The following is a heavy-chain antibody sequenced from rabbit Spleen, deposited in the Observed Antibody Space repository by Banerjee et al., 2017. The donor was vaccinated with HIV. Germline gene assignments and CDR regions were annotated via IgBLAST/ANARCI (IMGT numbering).Heavy chain of an antibody. Sequence: QSLEESGGDLVKPGASLTLTCTASGFDFSSSYYMSWVRQAPGKGLEWIACIDTGSSGFTYFATWAKGRFTCSKTSSTTVTLQMTRLTAADTATYFCARDTSSSFSSYGMDLWGQGTLVTVS. CDR1: GFDFSSSYY. D-gene: IGHD1-1*01. J-gene: IGHJ6*01. V-gene: IGHV1S40*01. CDR3: ARDTSSSFSSYGMDL. CDR2: IDTGSSGFT.